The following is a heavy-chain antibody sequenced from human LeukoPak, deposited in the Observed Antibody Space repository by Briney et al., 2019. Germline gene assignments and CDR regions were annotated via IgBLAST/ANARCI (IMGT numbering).Heavy chain of an antibody. CDR1: GFTFSSYG. CDR2: ISYDGSNK. CDR3: AKAVKWLVPPFDY. Sequence: GGSLRLSCAASGFTFSSYGMHWVRQAPGKGLEWVAVISYDGSNKYYADSAKGRFTISRDNSKNTLYLQMNSLRAEDTAVYYCAKAVKWLVPPFDYWGQGTLVTVSS. J-gene: IGHJ4*02. D-gene: IGHD6-19*01. V-gene: IGHV3-30*18.